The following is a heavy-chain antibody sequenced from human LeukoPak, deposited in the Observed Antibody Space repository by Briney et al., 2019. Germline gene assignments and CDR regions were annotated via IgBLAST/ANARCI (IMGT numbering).Heavy chain of an antibody. J-gene: IGHJ4*02. CDR2: MNPNSGNT. D-gene: IGHD2-8*01. CDR3: ARATRLCTNGVCYNGGIDY. CDR1: GYTFTSYD. Sequence: ASVKVSCKASGYTFTSYDINWVRQATGQGLEWMGWMNPNSGNTGYAQKFQGRVTMTRNTSTSTAYMELSSLRSEDTAVYYCARATRLCTNGVCYNGGIDYWGQGTLVTVSS. V-gene: IGHV1-8*01.